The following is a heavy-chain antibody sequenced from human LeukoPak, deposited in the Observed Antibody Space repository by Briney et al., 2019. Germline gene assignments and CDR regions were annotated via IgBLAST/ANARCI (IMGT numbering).Heavy chain of an antibody. V-gene: IGHV4-39*01. D-gene: IGHD1-26*01. CDR3: GRGRSIVGDTTYDAFDI. CDR2: IYYSGST. J-gene: IGHJ3*02. Sequence: SETLSLTCTVSGGSISSSSYYWGWIRQPAGKGLEWIGSIYYSGSTYYNPSLKSRVTISVDTSENQFSLKLRSVTAADTAVYYCGRGRSIVGDTTYDAFDIWGQGTMVTVSS. CDR1: GGSISSSSYY.